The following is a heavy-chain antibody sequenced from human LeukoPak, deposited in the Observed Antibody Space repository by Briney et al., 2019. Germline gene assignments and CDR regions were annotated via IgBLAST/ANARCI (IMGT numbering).Heavy chain of an antibody. Sequence: GGSLRLSCAASGFTFSSYAMSWVRQAPGKGLEWVSAISGSGGSTYYADSVKGRFTISRDNSKNTLYLQMNSLRAEDTAVYYCARDGPVRYFDWLLASRNAFDIWGQGTMVTVSS. CDR3: ARDGPVRYFDWLLASRNAFDI. CDR1: GFTFSSYA. V-gene: IGHV3-23*01. CDR2: ISGSGGST. J-gene: IGHJ3*02. D-gene: IGHD3-9*01.